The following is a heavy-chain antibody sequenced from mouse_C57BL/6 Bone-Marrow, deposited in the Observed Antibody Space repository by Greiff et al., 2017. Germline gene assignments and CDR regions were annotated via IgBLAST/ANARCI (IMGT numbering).Heavy chain of an antibody. V-gene: IGHV14-2*01. Sequence: VKLQQSGAELVKPGASVKLSCTASGFNITDYYMHWVKQRTEQGLEWIGRIDPEDGGTNYAPKFQGRATMTADTSSNTAYLQLSSLTSEDTAVYYCASGGSGYVGWGQGTTLTVSS. CDR3: ASGGSGYVG. D-gene: IGHD3-2*02. J-gene: IGHJ2*01. CDR2: IDPEDGGT. CDR1: GFNITDYY.